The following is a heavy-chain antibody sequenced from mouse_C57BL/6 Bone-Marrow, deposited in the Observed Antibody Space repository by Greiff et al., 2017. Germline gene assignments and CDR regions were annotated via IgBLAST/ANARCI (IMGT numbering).Heavy chain of an antibody. CDR2: IDPENGDT. CDR1: GFNIKDDY. J-gene: IGHJ2*01. D-gene: IGHD2-1*01. Sequence: VQLQQSGAELVRPGASVKLSCTASGFNIKDDYMHWVKQRPEQGLEWIGWIDPENGDTEYASKFQGKATITADTSSNTAYLQLSSLTSEVTAVYYCTTDGKGDWGQGTTLTVSS. CDR3: TTDGKGD. V-gene: IGHV14-4*01.